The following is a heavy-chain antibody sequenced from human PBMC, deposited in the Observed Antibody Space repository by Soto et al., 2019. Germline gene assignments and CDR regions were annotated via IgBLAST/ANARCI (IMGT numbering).Heavy chain of an antibody. J-gene: IGHJ4*02. Sequence: QVQLVQSGAEVKKPGASVKVSCKASGYTFTSYEITWGRQATGQGLEWMGWMNPNSGDTGYAQKFQGRVTMTRNTSISTAYMELSSMRSEDTAVYYWARGEVLWFGELLRWGQGTLVTVSS. CDR1: GYTFTSYE. CDR3: ARGEVLWFGELLR. D-gene: IGHD3-10*01. CDR2: MNPNSGDT. V-gene: IGHV1-8*01.